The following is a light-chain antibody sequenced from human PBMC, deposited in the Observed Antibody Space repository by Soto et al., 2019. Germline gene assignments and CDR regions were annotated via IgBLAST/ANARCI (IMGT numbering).Light chain of an antibody. CDR1: QSVLYRSNYKSY. CDR2: WAS. CDR3: QQFYVTPWT. V-gene: IGKV4-1*01. J-gene: IGKJ1*01. Sequence: DIVMTQSPDSLAVSLGERDTITFESSQSVLYRSNYKSYLSWYQQKPGQPPRLLIYWASIRESGVPDRFSGSGAGTYFTLTISSLEAEDVAVYYCQQFYVTPWTFGQGTKVEIK.